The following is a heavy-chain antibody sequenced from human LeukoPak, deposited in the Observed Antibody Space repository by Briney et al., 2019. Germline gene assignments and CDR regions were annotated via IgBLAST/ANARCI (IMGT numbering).Heavy chain of an antibody. J-gene: IGHJ4*02. CDR3: ARVVAEWGSGDFDY. Sequence: SETLSLTCAVYGGSFSGYYWSWIRQPPGKGLEWIGEINHSGSTNYNPSLKSRVTISVDTSKNQFSLKLSSVTAADTAVYYCARVVAEWGSGDFDYWGRGTLVTVSS. V-gene: IGHV4-34*01. D-gene: IGHD7-27*01. CDR2: INHSGST. CDR1: GGSFSGYY.